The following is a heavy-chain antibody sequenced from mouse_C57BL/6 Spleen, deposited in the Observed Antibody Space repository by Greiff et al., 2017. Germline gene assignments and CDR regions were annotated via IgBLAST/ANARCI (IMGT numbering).Heavy chain of an antibody. J-gene: IGHJ3*01. Sequence: EVKLVESGGGLVQPGGSMKLSCVASGFTFSNYWMNWVSRSPEKGLEWVAQIRLKSDNYATHYAESVKGRFTISRDYSKSRVYLQMNNLRAEDTGIYYCAGDYDYDAWFAYWGQGTLVTVSA. CDR2: IRLKSDNYAT. V-gene: IGHV6-3*01. D-gene: IGHD2-4*01. CDR3: AGDYDYDAWFAY. CDR1: GFTFSNYW.